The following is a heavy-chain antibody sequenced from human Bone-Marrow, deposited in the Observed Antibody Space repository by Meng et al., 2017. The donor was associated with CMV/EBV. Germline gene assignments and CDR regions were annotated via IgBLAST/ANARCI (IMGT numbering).Heavy chain of an antibody. V-gene: IGHV1-2*02. CDR3: ARDSPSSIAARPLYYYYYYGMDV. J-gene: IGHJ6*02. CDR2: INPNSGGT. D-gene: IGHD6-6*01. Sequence: ASVKVSCKASGYTFTGYYMHWVRQAPGQGLEWMGWINPNSGGTNYAQKFQGRVTMTRDTSTSTAYMELSRLRSDDTAVYYCARDSPSSIAARPLYYYYYYGMDVWGQGTTVTVSS. CDR1: GYTFTGYY.